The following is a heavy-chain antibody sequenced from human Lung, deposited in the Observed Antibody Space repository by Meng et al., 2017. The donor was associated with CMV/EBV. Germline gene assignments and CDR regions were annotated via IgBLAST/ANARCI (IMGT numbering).Heavy chain of an antibody. J-gene: IGHJ4*02. V-gene: IGHV3-23*03. CDR2: IYSGGRST. CDR3: AKMYCGTTSCYIFDF. Sequence: GESLKISCAASGFTFSDFAMSWVRQAPGKGLEWVSVIYSGGRSTSYADSVKGRFTISRDNSKNTLYLQMNRLRADDTAVYYCAKMYCGTTSCYIFDFWGLGTLVXVPQ. D-gene: IGHD2-2*02. CDR1: GFTFSDFA.